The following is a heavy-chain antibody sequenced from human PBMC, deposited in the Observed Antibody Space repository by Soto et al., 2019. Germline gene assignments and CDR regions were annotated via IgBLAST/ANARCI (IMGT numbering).Heavy chain of an antibody. CDR3: ARVWNDGMDV. Sequence: EVQLVESGGGLVKPGGSLRLSCAASGFTFSSYSMNWVRQAPGKGLEWVSYISSSSSTIYYADSVKGRFTISRDNAKNSLYLQMSSLRDEDMAVYYCARVWNDGMDVWGQGTTVTVSS. CDR1: GFTFSSYS. CDR2: ISSSSSTI. V-gene: IGHV3-48*02. J-gene: IGHJ6*02. D-gene: IGHD1-1*01.